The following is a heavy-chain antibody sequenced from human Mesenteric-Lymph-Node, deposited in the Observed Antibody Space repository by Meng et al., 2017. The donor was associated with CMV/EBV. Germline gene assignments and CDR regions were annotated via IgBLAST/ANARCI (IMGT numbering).Heavy chain of an antibody. CDR1: GYTFIGYY. CDR3: ASLAVAGTYFDY. CDR2: INPNSGGT. D-gene: IGHD6-19*01. Sequence: ASVKVSCKASGYTFIGYYMYWVRQAPGQGLEWMGWINPNSGGTNYAQKFQGRVTMTRDTSISTTYMELSSLRSDDTAVYYCASLAVAGTYFDYWGQGTLVTVSS. J-gene: IGHJ4*02. V-gene: IGHV1-2*02.